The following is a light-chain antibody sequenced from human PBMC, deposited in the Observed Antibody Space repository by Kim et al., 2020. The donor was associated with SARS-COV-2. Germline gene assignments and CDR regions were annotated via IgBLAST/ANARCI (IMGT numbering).Light chain of an antibody. V-gene: IGKV1-5*01. Sequence: AAVGDRVPVTCRASQHITRWLAWYRQKLGKAPELLIYGASILQCGVPSRFSRSGSGTEFTLTINGLQPDDFATYYCQQYNLYPRTFGGGTKVDIK. J-gene: IGKJ4*01. CDR2: GAS. CDR1: QHITRW. CDR3: QQYNLYPRT.